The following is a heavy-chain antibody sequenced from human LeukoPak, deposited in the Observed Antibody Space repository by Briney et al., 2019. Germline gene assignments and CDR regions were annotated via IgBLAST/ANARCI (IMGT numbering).Heavy chain of an antibody. D-gene: IGHD2-2*02. CDR1: GYTLTELS. CDR2: SDPEDGET. CDR3: ATARAPFSSTSCYSSDCYYYYYGMDV. Sequence: GASVKVSCKVSGYTLTELSMHWVRQAPGKGLEWMGGSDPEDGETIYAQKFQGRVTMTEDTSTDTAYMELSSLRSEDTAVYYCATARAPFSSTSCYSSDCYYYYYGMDVWGQGTTVTVSS. V-gene: IGHV1-24*01. J-gene: IGHJ6*02.